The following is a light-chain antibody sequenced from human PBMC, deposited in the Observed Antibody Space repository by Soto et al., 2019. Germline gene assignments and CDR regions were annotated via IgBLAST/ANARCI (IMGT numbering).Light chain of an antibody. CDR1: QSVSSNY. CDR2: GAS. J-gene: IGKJ2*01. Sequence: EMVLTQSPGTLSLSPGERATLSCRASQSVSSNYLAWYQQKPGQAPRLLIFGASSRATGIPDRFSGSGSGTDFTLSISRLEPEDFAVYYCQQYVSSPPYTFGRGTKLEIK. V-gene: IGKV3-20*01. CDR3: QQYVSSPPYT.